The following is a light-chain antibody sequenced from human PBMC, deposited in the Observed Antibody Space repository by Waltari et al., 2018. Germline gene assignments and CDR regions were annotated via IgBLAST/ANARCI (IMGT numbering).Light chain of an antibody. J-gene: IGKJ2*03. CDR2: SVS. V-gene: IGKV2D-29*01. CDR3: MQSLQPPYS. Sequence: DIAMTQTPLSLPVTPGEPASISCRSSQSLLHRNGNTYLSWYVQKAGQPPRLLLSSVSNRLSGVPDRFSGSGSGTNFTLQISRVDAEDVGLYFCMQSLQPPYSFGQGTTVEIK. CDR1: QSLLHRNGNTY.